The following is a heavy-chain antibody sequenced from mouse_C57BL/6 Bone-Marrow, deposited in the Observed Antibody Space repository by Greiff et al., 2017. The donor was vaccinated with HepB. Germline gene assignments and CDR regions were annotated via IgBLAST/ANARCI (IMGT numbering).Heavy chain of an antibody. CDR3: TILNPY. D-gene: IGHD6-1*01. Sequence: VKLQQSGAELVRPGASVTLSCKASGYTFTDYEMHWVKQTPVHGLEWIGAIDPETGGTAYNQKFKGKAIVTADKSSSTAYMERRSLTSEDSAVYYCTILNPYWGQGTTLTVSS. CDR1: GYTFTDYE. CDR2: IDPETGGT. J-gene: IGHJ2*01. V-gene: IGHV1-15*01.